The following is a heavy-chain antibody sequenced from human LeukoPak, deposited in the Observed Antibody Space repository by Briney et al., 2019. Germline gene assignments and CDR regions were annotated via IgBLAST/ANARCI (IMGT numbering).Heavy chain of an antibody. V-gene: IGHV1-69*05. CDR3: ASGSGYYGYDY. CDR1: GYTLTELS. D-gene: IGHD3-22*01. Sequence: ASVKVSCKVSGYTLTELSMHWVRQAPGQGLEWMGGIIPIFGTANYAQKFQGRVTITTDESTSTAYMELSSLRSEDTAVYYCASGSGYYGYDYWGQGTLVTVSS. CDR2: IIPIFGTA. J-gene: IGHJ4*02.